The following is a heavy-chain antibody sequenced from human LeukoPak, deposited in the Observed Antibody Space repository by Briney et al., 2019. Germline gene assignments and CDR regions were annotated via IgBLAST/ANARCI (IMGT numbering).Heavy chain of an antibody. D-gene: IGHD6-13*01. J-gene: IGHJ4*02. V-gene: IGHV5-51*01. Sequence: GESLKISCKGSGCSFTSYWIGWVRQMPGKGLEWMGIIYPGDSDTRYSPSFQGQVTISADKSISTAYLQWSSLKASDTAMYYCARRRKYSSSWYGFDYWGQGTLVTVSS. CDR1: GCSFTSYW. CDR2: IYPGDSDT. CDR3: ARRRKYSSSWYGFDY.